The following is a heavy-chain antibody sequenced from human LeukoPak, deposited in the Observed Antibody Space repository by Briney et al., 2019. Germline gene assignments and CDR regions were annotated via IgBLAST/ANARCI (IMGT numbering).Heavy chain of an antibody. D-gene: IGHD3-3*01. J-gene: IGHJ5*02. CDR1: GGSFSGYY. V-gene: IGHV4-34*01. CDR3: ARGPLRITIFGVVIKQGFDP. CDR2: INHSGST. Sequence: KPSETLSLTCAVYGGSFSGYYWSWIRQPPGKGLEWIGEINHSGSTNYNPSLKSRVTISVDTSKNQFSLKLSSVTAADTAVYYCARGPLRITIFGVVIKQGFDPWGQGTLVTVSS.